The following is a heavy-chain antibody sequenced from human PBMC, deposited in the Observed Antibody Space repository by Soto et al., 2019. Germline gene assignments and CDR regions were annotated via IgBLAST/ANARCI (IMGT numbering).Heavy chain of an antibody. J-gene: IGHJ4*02. V-gene: IGHV3-33*01. D-gene: IGHD5-18*01. CDR3: ARDPGEIQLWLSPHNELDY. Sequence: PGGSLRLSCAASGFTFSSYGMHWVRQAPGKGLEWVAVIWYDGSNKYYADSVKGRFTISRDNSKNTLYLQMNSLRAEDTAVYYCARDPGEIQLWLSPHNELDYWGQGT. CDR1: GFTFSSYG. CDR2: IWYDGSNK.